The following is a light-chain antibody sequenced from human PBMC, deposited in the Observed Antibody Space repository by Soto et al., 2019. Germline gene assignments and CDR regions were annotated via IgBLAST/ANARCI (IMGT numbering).Light chain of an antibody. V-gene: IGKV1-12*01. CDR2: AAS. CDR3: QQANSFPYT. CDR1: QNIGNW. J-gene: IGKJ2*01. Sequence: DIQMTQSPSSVSASVGDRVSIHCRASQNIGNWLAWYQQKPGKAPQLLIYAASSLQSGVSSRFSGSGSGTGYTLTISSLQPEDFATYYCQQANSFPYTFGQGTKVDIK.